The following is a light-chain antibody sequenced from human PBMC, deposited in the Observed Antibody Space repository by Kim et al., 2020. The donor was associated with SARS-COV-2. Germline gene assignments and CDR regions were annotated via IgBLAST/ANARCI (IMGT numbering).Light chain of an antibody. V-gene: IGKV2-28*01. CDR1: QSLLHSNGYNY. CDR3: MQSLQTFT. CDR2: LGS. Sequence: DIVMTQSPLSLPVTPGEPASISCRSSQSLLHSNGYNYFDWYVQKPGQSPQLLIYLGSNRAPGVPDRFSGSGSGTDFTLKITRVEAEDVGVYYCMQSLQTFTFGGGTKVDIK. J-gene: IGKJ4*01.